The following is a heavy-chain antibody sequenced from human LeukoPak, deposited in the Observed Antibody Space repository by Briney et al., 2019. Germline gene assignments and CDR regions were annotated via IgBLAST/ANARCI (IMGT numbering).Heavy chain of an antibody. J-gene: IGHJ4*02. CDR2: ISKSGDST. Sequence: GGSLRLSCAASGFTFSSYAISWVRQAPGKGLEWVSAISKSGDSTYYADSVKGRFTISRDNSKNTIYLQMNSLRVEDAAVYYCAKLSGWTGWFFDYWGQGTVVTVSS. CDR3: AKLSGWTGWFFDY. CDR1: GFTFSSYA. D-gene: IGHD6-19*01. V-gene: IGHV3-23*01.